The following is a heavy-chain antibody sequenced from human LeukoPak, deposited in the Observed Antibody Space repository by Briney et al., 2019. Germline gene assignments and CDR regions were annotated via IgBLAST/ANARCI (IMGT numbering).Heavy chain of an antibody. CDR3: ARVLFGNIMDY. D-gene: IGHD3-10*01. V-gene: IGHV3-11*05. CDR2: ISGSTTYT. CDR1: GFTFSDYY. J-gene: IGHJ4*02. Sequence: PGGSLRLSCAASGFTFSDYYMSWIRQPPGKGLEWVSYISGSTTYTNYADSVRGRFTISRDNSKNSLYLQMNSLRADNAVVYCCARVLFGNIMDYWGQGILVTVSS.